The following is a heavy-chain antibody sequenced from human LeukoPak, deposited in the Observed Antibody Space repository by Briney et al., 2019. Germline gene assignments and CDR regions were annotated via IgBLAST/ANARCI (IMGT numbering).Heavy chain of an antibody. CDR3: ARDPVIEAAADWYWFDP. V-gene: IGHV3-11*04. Sequence: GGSLRLSCAASGFTFSDYFMSWIRQAPGKALEWVSYTSSSGSSIYYADSVKGRFTISRDNARNSLYLQMSSLRAEDTAVYYCARDPVIEAAADWYWFDPWGQGTLVTVSS. CDR1: GFTFSDYF. D-gene: IGHD6-13*01. CDR2: TSSSGSSI. J-gene: IGHJ5*02.